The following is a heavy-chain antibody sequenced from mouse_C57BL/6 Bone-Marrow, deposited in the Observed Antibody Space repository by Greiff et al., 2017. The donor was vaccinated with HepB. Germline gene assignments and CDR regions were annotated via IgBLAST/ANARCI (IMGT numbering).Heavy chain of an antibody. CDR2: IDPSDSYT. J-gene: IGHJ3*01. CDR1: GYTFTSYW. D-gene: IGHD2-4*01. V-gene: IGHV1-69*01. Sequence: QVQLQQSGAELVMPGASVKLSCKASGYTFTSYWMHWVKQRPGQGLEWIGEIDPSDSYTNYNQKFKGKSTLTVDKSSSTAYMQLSSLTSEDSAVYYCARRGLRAWFAYWGQGTLVTVSA. CDR3: ARRGLRAWFAY.